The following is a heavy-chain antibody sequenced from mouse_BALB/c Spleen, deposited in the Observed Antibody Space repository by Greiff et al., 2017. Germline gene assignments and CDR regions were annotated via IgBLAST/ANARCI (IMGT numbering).Heavy chain of an antibody. CDR1: GYSFTGYF. J-gene: IGHJ4*01. CDR3: ARDDYDGYYAMDD. V-gene: IGHV1-20*02. D-gene: IGHD2-4*01. CDR2: INPYNGDT. Sequence: VQLQQSGPELVKPGASVKISCKASGYSFTGYFMNWVMQSHGKSLEWIGRINPYNGDTFYNQKFKGKATLTVDKSSSTAHMELRSLASEDSAVYYCARDDYDGYYAMDDWGQGTSVTVSS.